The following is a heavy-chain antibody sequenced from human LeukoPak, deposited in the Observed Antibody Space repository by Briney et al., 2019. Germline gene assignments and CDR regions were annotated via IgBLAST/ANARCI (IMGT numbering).Heavy chain of an antibody. CDR1: GDSISSFY. D-gene: IGHD2-15*01. CDR2: KFYSGTT. Sequence: SENLTLTCTVSGDSISSFYWNWIRQSPGKGLEWVGYKFYSGTTNYNPSLKSRVTISVDTSKSQFSLNLNSVTAADTAIYYCATGPSRYYFDYWGQGSLVTVSS. CDR3: ATGPSRYYFDY. V-gene: IGHV4-59*01. J-gene: IGHJ4*02.